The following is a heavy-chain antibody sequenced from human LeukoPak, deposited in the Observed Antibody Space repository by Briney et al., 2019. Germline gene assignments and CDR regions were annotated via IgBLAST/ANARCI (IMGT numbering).Heavy chain of an antibody. CDR3: ARVNLEYCSSTSWSGCDYMDV. CDR1: GDSISSYY. J-gene: IGHJ6*03. Sequence: MPSETLSLTCTVSGDSISSYYWSWIRQPPGKGLEWIGYIYYSGSTNYNPSLKSRVTISVDTSKNQFSLRLSSVTAADTAVYYCARVNLEYCSSTSWSGCDYMDVWGKGTTVTVSS. V-gene: IGHV4-59*01. CDR2: IYYSGST. D-gene: IGHD2-2*01.